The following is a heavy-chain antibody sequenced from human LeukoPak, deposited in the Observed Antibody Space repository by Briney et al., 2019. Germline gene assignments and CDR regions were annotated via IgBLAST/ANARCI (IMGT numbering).Heavy chain of an antibody. V-gene: IGHV3-30-3*01. CDR3: AREGNYYDSSGSFDY. J-gene: IGHJ4*02. CDR1: GFTFSSYA. CDR2: ISYDGSNK. D-gene: IGHD3-22*01. Sequence: GGSLRLSCAASGFTFSSYAMQWVRQAHGKGLEWVGVISYDGSNKYYADSVKGRFTISRDKSKNSLYLQMNSLRAEDTAVYDCAREGNYYDSSGSFDYWGQGTLVTVSS.